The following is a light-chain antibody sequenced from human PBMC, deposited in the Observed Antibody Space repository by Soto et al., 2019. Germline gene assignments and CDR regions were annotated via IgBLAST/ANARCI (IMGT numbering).Light chain of an antibody. Sequence: QSALTQPRSVSGSPGQSVTISCTGTSNDVGDYDYVSWYQQYPGKAPKLIIYDVNKRPSGVPDRFSGSKSGNTASLTISALQAEEEADYYCCSYAGGYTFVFGTGTKLTVL. CDR1: SNDVGDYDY. J-gene: IGLJ1*01. V-gene: IGLV2-11*01. CDR2: DVN. CDR3: CSYAGGYTFV.